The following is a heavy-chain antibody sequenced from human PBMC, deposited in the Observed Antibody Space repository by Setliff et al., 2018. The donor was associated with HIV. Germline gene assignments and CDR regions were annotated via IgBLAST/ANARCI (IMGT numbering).Heavy chain of an antibody. CDR1: GSSFSSYW. V-gene: IGHV3-74*01. CDR3: ARSGGIGNYHWDV. Sequence: PGGSLRLSCAASGSSFSSYWMHWVRQAPGKGLVWVSRVNRDGSSTTYADSAKGRFTISRDNAKNTLYLQMNSLRVEDTAVYYCARSGGIGNYHWDVWGKGTTVTVSS. CDR2: VNRDGSST. J-gene: IGHJ6*03. D-gene: IGHD3-16*01.